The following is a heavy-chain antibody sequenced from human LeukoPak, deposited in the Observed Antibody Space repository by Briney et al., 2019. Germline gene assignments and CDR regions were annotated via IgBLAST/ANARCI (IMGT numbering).Heavy chain of an antibody. CDR1: GFTFDDYA. V-gene: IGHV3-9*01. CDR2: ISWNSGSI. J-gene: IGHJ4*02. Sequence: GGSLRLSCAASGFTFDDYAMHWVRQAPGKGLEWVSGISWNSGSIGYADSAKGRFTISRDNAKNSLYPQMNSLRAEDTALYYCAKAKLRLGELSFILDYWGQGTLVTVSS. CDR3: AKAKLRLGELSFILDY. D-gene: IGHD3-16*02.